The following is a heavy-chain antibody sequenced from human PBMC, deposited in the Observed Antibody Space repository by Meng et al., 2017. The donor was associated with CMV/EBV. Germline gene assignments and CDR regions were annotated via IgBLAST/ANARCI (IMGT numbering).Heavy chain of an antibody. V-gene: IGHV4-34*01. CDR1: GGCFSGYY. D-gene: IGHD6-13*01. CDR2: INHSGST. J-gene: IGHJ4*02. CDR3: ARGGIAAAGPFDY. Sequence: QVQLHQWGAGRLKPSATLSLTCAVYGGCFSGYYWSWIRQPPGKGLEWIGEINHSGSTNYNPSLKSRVTISVDTSKNQFSLKLSSVTAADTAVYYCARGGIAAAGPFDYWGQGTLVTVSS.